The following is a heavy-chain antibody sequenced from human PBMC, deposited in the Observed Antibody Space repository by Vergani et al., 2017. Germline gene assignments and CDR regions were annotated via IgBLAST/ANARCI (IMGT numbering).Heavy chain of an antibody. V-gene: IGHV1-2*02. CDR3: ARGESMVRGVIISPCFDY. Sequence: QVQLVQSGAEVKKPGASVKVSCKASGYTFTGYYMHWVRQAPGQGLEWMGWINPNSGGTNYAQKFQGRVTMTRETSISTAYMELSRLRSDDTAVYYCARGESMVRGVIISPCFDYWGQGTLVTVSS. D-gene: IGHD3-10*01. J-gene: IGHJ4*02. CDR1: GYTFTGYY. CDR2: INPNSGGT.